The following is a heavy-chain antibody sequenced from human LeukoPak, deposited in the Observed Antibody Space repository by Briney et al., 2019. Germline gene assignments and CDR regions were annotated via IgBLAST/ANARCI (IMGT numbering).Heavy chain of an antibody. D-gene: IGHD3-22*01. CDR2: INPNSGGT. CDR3: AVIPDYYDSSVSDY. V-gene: IGHV1-2*02. Sequence: ASVKVSCKASGYTFTDDYIHWVRQAPGQGLEWMGWINPNSGGTNYAQKFQGRVTMTRDTSISTAYMELSRLRSDDTAVYYCAVIPDYYDSSVSDYWGQGTLVTVSS. J-gene: IGHJ4*02. CDR1: GYTFTDDY.